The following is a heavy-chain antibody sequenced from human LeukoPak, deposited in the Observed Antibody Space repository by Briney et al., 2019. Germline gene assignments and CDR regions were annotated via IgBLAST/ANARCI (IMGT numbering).Heavy chain of an antibody. V-gene: IGHV1-2*03. Sequence: LGASVKVSCKASGYTFTGYYMHWVRQAPGQGLEWMGWINPNSGGTNYAQKFQGRVTMTRDTSISTAYMELSKLRSDDTAVYYCARARRITMIVVANNWFDPWGQGTLVTVSS. D-gene: IGHD3-22*01. J-gene: IGHJ5*02. CDR3: ARARRITMIVVANNWFDP. CDR2: INPNSGGT. CDR1: GYTFTGYY.